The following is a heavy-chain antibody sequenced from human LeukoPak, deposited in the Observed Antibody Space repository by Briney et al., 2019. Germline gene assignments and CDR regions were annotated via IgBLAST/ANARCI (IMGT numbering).Heavy chain of an antibody. V-gene: IGHV3-21*04. CDR3: ARPDEQQLVRDAFDI. D-gene: IGHD6-13*01. J-gene: IGHJ3*02. CDR1: GFTFSSYS. Sequence: GGSLRLSCAASGFTFSSYSMNWVRQAPGKGLEWVSSNSSSSSYIYYADSVKGRFTISRGNAKNSLYLQMNSLRAEDTAVYYCARPDEQQLVRDAFDIWGQGTMVTVSS. CDR2: NSSSSSYI.